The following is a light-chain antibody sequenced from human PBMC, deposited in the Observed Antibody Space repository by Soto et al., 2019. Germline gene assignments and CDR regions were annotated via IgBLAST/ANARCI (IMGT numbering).Light chain of an antibody. CDR1: SSDVGSYNL. CDR2: EVS. V-gene: IGLV2-23*02. Sequence: CALTRPASVSGAPGQAITISCTGTSSDVGSYNLVSWYQQHPGKAPKLMIYEVSKRPSGVSNRFSGSKSGNTASLTISGLQAEDEADYYCCSYAGSSTPYVFGTGTKVTVL. CDR3: CSYAGSSTPYV. J-gene: IGLJ1*01.